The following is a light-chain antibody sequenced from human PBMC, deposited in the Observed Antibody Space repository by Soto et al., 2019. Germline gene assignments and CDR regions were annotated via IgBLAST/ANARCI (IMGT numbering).Light chain of an antibody. J-gene: IGKJ1*01. Sequence: EVVLTQSPGTLSLSPGEGATLSCRASQSVSNRYFAWYQQKPGQAPRLLIYRVSSRATGIPDRFSGSGSGKDFTLTISRLEPEDFSVYYCQQYDSWTFGQGTKVEIK. V-gene: IGKV3-20*01. CDR2: RVS. CDR1: QSVSNRY. CDR3: QQYDSWT.